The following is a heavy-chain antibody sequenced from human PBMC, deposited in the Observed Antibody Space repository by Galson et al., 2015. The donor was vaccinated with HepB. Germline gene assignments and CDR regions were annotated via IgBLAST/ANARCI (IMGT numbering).Heavy chain of an antibody. CDR2: TYYRSKWYN. CDR3: ARWDSNYDAFDI. Sequence: CAISGDSVSSNSAAWNWIRQSPSRGLEWLGRTYYRSKWYNDYAVSVKSRITINPDTSKNQFSLQLNSVTAADTAVYYCARWDSNYDAFDIWGQGTMVTVSS. J-gene: IGHJ3*02. CDR1: GDSVSSNSAA. D-gene: IGHD4-11*01. V-gene: IGHV6-1*01.